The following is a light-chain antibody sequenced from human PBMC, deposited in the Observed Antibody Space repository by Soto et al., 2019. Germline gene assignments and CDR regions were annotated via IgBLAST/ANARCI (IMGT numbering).Light chain of an antibody. J-gene: IGKJ2*01. CDR1: QNDSSRY. Sequence: EIVLTQSPATLSVSPGERATLSCRASQNDSSRYLAWYQQKPGQAPRLLIYGASTRATGVPARFSGSGSGTEFTLTISSLQSEDFAVYYCQRYNYWYTFGQGTKLEIK. CDR2: GAS. V-gene: IGKV3-15*01. CDR3: QRYNYWYT.